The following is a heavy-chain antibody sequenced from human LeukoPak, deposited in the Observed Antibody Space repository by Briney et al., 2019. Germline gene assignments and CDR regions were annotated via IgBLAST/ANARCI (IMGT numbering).Heavy chain of an antibody. J-gene: IGHJ3*02. V-gene: IGHV4-38-2*02. D-gene: IGHD1-26*01. CDR2: IYHSGAT. CDR3: ARTFYSGSYYDGFDI. CDR1: HYSISSGYY. Sequence: PSETLSLTCTVSHYSISSGYYWGWIRQTPEKGLEWIGSIYHSGATCYKPSLKSRVTISVDTSKNQFSLKVSSVTAADTAVYFCARTFYSGSYYDGFDIWGQGTMVTVSS.